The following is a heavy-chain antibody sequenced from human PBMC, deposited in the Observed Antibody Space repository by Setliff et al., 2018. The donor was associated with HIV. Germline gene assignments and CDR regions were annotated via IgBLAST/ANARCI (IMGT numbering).Heavy chain of an antibody. Sequence: PSETLSLTCTVSGGSISNSSSYWGWIRQPPGKRLEWIGSIYYSGSTYYNPSLKSRVTISVDTSKNQFSLKLNSVTAADTAVYYCARCDYYDSSGLDYWGQGTLVTVSS. CDR3: ARCDYYDSSGLDY. J-gene: IGHJ4*02. V-gene: IGHV4-39*01. CDR1: GGSISNSSSY. D-gene: IGHD3-22*01. CDR2: IYYSGST.